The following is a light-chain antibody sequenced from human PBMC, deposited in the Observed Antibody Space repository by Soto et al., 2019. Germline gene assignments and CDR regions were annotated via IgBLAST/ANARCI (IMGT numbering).Light chain of an antibody. Sequence: EILLTQSPDTLSLSPGDRATLSCRASQSIARNYLAWYQHKPGQAPRLLIDDSSSRATGIPDRFSGSGAGTDFTLTISRLEPEDFAVYFCHQCATSPLTFGGGTKVEIK. CDR2: DSS. J-gene: IGKJ4*01. CDR3: HQCATSPLT. V-gene: IGKV3-20*01. CDR1: QSIARNY.